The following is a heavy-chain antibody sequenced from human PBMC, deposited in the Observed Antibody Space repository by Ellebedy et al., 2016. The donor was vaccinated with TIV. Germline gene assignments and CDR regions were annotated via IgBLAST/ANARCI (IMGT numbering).Heavy chain of an antibody. CDR2: IRRIVDGGTI. Sequence: GGSLRLSXVGSGFTFSNSWMDWVRQAPGKGLEWVGRIRRIVDGGTIDYAAPVKDRFTISRDESKNTLYLQMNSLKTDDTDLYYCTTDFSNWGQGTLVTVSS. CDR1: GFTFSNSW. J-gene: IGHJ4*02. V-gene: IGHV3-15*07. CDR3: TTDFSN. D-gene: IGHD3-3*01.